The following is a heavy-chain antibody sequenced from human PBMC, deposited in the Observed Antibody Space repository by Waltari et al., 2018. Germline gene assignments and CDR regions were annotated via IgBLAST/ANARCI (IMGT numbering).Heavy chain of an antibody. J-gene: IGHJ5*02. CDR1: GALLNSYY. CDR3: AKASSVRGRGWFDP. V-gene: IGHV4-59*01. D-gene: IGHD6-13*01. CDR2: FCHSGTI. Sequence: QVQVQESGPGLVEPSETLSLTCTVSGALLNSYYWTWIRQSPGQSLETIGYFCHSGTINYNPSLNGRATISIDTSNNLFSLKLTSVTAADTAVYYCAKASSVRGRGWFDPWGQGILVTVSS.